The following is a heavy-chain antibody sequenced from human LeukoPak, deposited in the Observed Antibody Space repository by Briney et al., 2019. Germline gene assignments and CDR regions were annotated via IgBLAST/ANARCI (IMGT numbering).Heavy chain of an antibody. J-gene: IGHJ4*02. CDR3: ARDGAFLEWLLFSLDY. V-gene: IGHV3-48*04. CDR2: ISSSGSTI. CDR1: GFTFSSYG. Sequence: GGSLRLSCAASGFTFSSYGMHWVRQAPGKGLEWVSYISSSGSTIYYADSVKGRFTISRDNAKNSLYLQMNSLRAEDTAVYYCARDGAFLEWLLFSLDYWGQGTLVTVSS. D-gene: IGHD3-3*02.